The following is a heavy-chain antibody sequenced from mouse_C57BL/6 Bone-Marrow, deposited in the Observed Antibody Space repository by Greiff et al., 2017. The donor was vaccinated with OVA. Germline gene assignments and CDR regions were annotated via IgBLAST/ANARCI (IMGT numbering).Heavy chain of an antibody. D-gene: IGHD2-5*01. CDR2: IDPETGGT. V-gene: IGHV1-15*01. Sequence: VKLMESGAELVRPGASVTLSCKASGYTFTDYEMHWVKQTPVHGLEWIGAIDPETGGTAYNQKFKGKAILTADKSSSTAYMELRSLTSEDSAVYYCTRGYSNDYAMDYWGQGTSVTVSA. J-gene: IGHJ4*01. CDR3: TRGYSNDYAMDY. CDR1: GYTFTDYE.